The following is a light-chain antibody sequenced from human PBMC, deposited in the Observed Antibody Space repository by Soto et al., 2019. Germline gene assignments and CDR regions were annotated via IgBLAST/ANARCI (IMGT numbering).Light chain of an antibody. Sequence: QSVLTQPSSLSGFPGQSITISCAGSNTDVGDYPYVSWYQQHPGKAPKLIIFEVRNRPSGVSYRFSGSKSGNTASLTISGLQPEDEADYYCSSYTVTDLTVLFGGGTKVTVL. V-gene: IGLV2-14*03. J-gene: IGLJ2*01. CDR2: EVR. CDR3: SSYTVTDLTVL. CDR1: NTDVGDYPY.